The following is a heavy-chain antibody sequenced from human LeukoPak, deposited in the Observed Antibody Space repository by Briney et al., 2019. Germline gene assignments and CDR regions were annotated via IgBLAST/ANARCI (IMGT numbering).Heavy chain of an antibody. CDR3: AKETYDSSGYYFAYFDY. Sequence: GGSLRLSCAASGFTFSSFGMHWVRQAPGKGLEWVAIISYDESLKYYADSVKGRFTISRDNSKNTLYPQISSLRVEDTAVYYCAKETYDSSGYYFAYFDYWGQGTLVTVSA. CDR2: ISYDESLK. V-gene: IGHV3-30*18. CDR1: GFTFSSFG. D-gene: IGHD3-22*01. J-gene: IGHJ4*02.